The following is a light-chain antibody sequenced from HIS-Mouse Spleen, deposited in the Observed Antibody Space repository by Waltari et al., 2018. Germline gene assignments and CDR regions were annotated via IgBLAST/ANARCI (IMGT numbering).Light chain of an antibody. V-gene: IGLV2-14*03. CDR2: DVS. CDR3: SSYTCSSFNVV. Sequence: QSALTQPASVSGSPGQSITISCTGTSSDVGGYNYVSWYQQHPGKAPKLMIYDVSNRPSGVSNRFSGSKSGNTASLTISGLQAEDEADYYCSSYTCSSFNVVFGGGTKLTVL. J-gene: IGLJ2*01. CDR1: SSDVGGYNY.